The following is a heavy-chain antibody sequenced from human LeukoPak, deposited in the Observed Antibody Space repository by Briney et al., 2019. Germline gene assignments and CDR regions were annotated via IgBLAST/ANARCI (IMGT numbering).Heavy chain of an antibody. CDR3: ARGGGQQLANDY. D-gene: IGHD6-13*01. Sequence: SVKVSCKASGGTFSSYAISWVRQAPGQGLEWMGGIIPIFGTANYAQKFQGRVTITADESTSTAYMELSRLRSDDTAVYYCARGGGQQLANDYWGQGTLVTVSS. CDR2: IIPIFGTA. CDR1: GGTFSSYA. J-gene: IGHJ4*02. V-gene: IGHV1-69*13.